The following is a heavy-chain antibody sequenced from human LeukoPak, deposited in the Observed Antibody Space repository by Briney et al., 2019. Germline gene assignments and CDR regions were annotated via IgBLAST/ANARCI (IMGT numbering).Heavy chain of an antibody. CDR1: GFTFSNYW. CDR3: ARGRPHGNDY. V-gene: IGHV3-74*01. Sequence: GGSLRLSCAASGFTFSNYWMHWVRQAPGKGLVWVSRINGDGSTTNYADSVKGRFTISRDNAKNTLFLQMNSLRAEDTAVYYCARGRPHGNDYWGQGTLVTVSS. D-gene: IGHD4-23*01. J-gene: IGHJ4*02. CDR2: INGDGSTT.